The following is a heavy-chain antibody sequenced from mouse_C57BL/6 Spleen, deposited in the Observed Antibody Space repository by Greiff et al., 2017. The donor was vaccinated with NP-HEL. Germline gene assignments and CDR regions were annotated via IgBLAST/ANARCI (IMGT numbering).Heavy chain of an antibody. V-gene: IGHV1-55*01. J-gene: IGHJ4*01. CDR3: ARELNYYAMDY. CDR1: GYTFTSYW. D-gene: IGHD1-3*01. Sequence: QVQLKQPGAELVKPGASVKMSCKASGYTFTSYWITWVKQRPGQGLEWIGDIYPGSGSTNYNEKFKSKATLTVDTSSSTAYMQLSSLTSEDSAVYYCARELNYYAMDYWGQGTSVTVSS. CDR2: IYPGSGST.